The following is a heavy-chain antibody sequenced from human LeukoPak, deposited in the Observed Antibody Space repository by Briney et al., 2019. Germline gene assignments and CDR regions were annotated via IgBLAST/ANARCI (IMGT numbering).Heavy chain of an antibody. CDR3: ARTIFGVVAYFDY. Sequence: GGSLRLSCAATGFNFSSYGMHWVRQAPGKGLEWVTSIWFDGSNIHYADSVKGRVIISRDNSKSALYLQMNSLRAEDTAVYYCARTIFGVVAYFDYWGQGTLVTVSS. V-gene: IGHV3-33*01. D-gene: IGHD3-3*01. CDR1: GFNFSSYG. CDR2: IWFDGSNI. J-gene: IGHJ4*02.